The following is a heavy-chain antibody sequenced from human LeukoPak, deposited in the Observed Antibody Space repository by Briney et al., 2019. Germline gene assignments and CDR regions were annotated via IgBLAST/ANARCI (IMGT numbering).Heavy chain of an antibody. D-gene: IGHD6-19*01. CDR2: ITSDGGTT. Sequence: GSLRLSCAASGFPFSRYAIDWGPQAPGEGLEHVSSITSDGGTTYYANSVKGRFTISRENSKNMVYRQIGSLRDEDMSVYYCAKDEAGYSSEWGQGTLVTVSS. CDR3: AKDEAGYSSE. CDR1: GFPFSRYA. V-gene: IGHV3-64*01. J-gene: IGHJ1*01.